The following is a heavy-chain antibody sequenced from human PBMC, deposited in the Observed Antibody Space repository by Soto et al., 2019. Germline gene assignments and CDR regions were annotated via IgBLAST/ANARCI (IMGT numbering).Heavy chain of an antibody. V-gene: IGHV5-51*01. CDR3: ASSSYSCFFYEYYHYEIYV. CDR1: GYSFTSYW. Sequence: GESLKISCKGSGYSFTSYWIGWVRQMPGKGLEWMGIIYPGDSDTRYSPSFQGQVTISADKSISTAYLQWSSLKASDTAMYYCASSSYSCFFYEYYHYEIYVLAQRTAVPVS. D-gene: IGHD1-26*01. CDR2: IYPGDSDT. J-gene: IGHJ6*02.